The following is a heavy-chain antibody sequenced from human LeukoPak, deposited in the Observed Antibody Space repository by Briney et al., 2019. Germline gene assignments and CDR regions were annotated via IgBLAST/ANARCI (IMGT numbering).Heavy chain of an antibody. Sequence: SETLSLTCTVSGGSISSSSYYWGWIRQPPGKGLEWIGSIYYSGSTYYNPSLKSRVTISVDTSKNQFSLKLSSVTAADTAVYYCARLTVEGWFVDYWGQGTLVTVSS. CDR3: ARLTVEGWFVDY. D-gene: IGHD6-19*01. V-gene: IGHV4-39*01. CDR2: IYYSGST. J-gene: IGHJ4*02. CDR1: GGSISSSSYY.